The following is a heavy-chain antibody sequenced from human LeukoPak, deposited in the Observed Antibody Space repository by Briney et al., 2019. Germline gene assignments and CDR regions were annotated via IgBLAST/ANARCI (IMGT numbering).Heavy chain of an antibody. Sequence: SETLSPTCTVSGGSMTSYYWSWIRRTAGKGLEWIGRVSTSGSTNFNSSLKSRVTMSVDTSKNQFSLKLRSVTAADTAVYYCARLNWNHDAFDIWGQGAVVTVSS. V-gene: IGHV4-4*07. CDR2: VSTSGST. D-gene: IGHD1-20*01. J-gene: IGHJ3*02. CDR1: GGSMTSYY. CDR3: ARLNWNHDAFDI.